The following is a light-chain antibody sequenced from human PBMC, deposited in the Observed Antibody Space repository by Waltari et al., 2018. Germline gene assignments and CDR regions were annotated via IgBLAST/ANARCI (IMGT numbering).Light chain of an antibody. V-gene: IGLV2-14*01. CDR1: SSDVGGYNY. J-gene: IGLJ2*01. CDR2: EVS. CDR3: SSYTSSSTRYVV. Sequence: QSALTQPASVSGSPGQSITIPCTGTSSDVGGYNYVFWYQQHPGSAPRLMIYEVSKRPAGGTNHCAGSKSGNTGGLSISWLQAEDGAEYDCSSYTSSSTRYVVVGGGTKLTVL.